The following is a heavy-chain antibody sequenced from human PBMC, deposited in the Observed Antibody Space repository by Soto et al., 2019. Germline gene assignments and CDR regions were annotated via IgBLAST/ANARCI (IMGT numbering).Heavy chain of an antibody. CDR1: GGSFSGYY. CDR3: ARERSWLLWFGEPIGGFDY. CDR2: INHSGST. Sequence: QVQLQQWGAGLLKPSETLSLTCAVYGGSFSGYYWSWIHQPPGKGLEWIGEINHSGSTNYNPSLKSRVTISVDTSKNQFSLKLSSVTAADTAVYYCARERSWLLWFGEPIGGFDYWGQGTLVTVSS. J-gene: IGHJ4*02. V-gene: IGHV4-34*01. D-gene: IGHD3-10*01.